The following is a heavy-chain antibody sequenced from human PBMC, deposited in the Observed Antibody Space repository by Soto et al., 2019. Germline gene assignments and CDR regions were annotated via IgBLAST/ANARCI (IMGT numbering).Heavy chain of an antibody. V-gene: IGHV2-5*01. CDR3: AHGRQSETAHYDFWSGYYGYYYGVDV. Sequence: SGPTLVNPTQTLTLTCTFSGFSLSTSGVGVGWIRQPPGKALEWLALIYWNDDKRYSPSLKSRLTITKDTSKNQVVLTMTNMDPVDTATYYCAHGRQSETAHYDFWSGYYGYYYGVDVWGQGTTVTASS. D-gene: IGHD3-3*01. CDR1: GFSLSTSGVG. J-gene: IGHJ6*02. CDR2: IYWNDDK.